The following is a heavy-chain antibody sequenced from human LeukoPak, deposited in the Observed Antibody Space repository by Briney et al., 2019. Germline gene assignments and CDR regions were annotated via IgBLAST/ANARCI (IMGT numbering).Heavy chain of an antibody. CDR3: ASGSYGSGFYYFYYMDV. V-gene: IGHV3-23*01. D-gene: IGHD3-10*01. CDR2: ISGSGGST. Sequence: GGSLRLSCAASGFTFSSYAMSCVRQAPGKGLEWVSAISGSGGSTYYADSVKGQFTISRDNAKNSVSLQMNSLRAEDTAVYYCASGSYGSGFYYFYYMDVWGKGTTVTVS. CDR1: GFTFSSYA. J-gene: IGHJ6*03.